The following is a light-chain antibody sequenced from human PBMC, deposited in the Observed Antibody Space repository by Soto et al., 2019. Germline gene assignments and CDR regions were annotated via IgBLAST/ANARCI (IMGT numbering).Light chain of an antibody. V-gene: IGLV2-14*03. J-gene: IGLJ3*02. CDR1: SSDIGGYNY. Sequence: QSVLTQPASVSGSPGQSITISCTGTSSDIGGYNYVSWYQHRPGTAPKLIIFDVNNRPSGVSPRFSGSKSGYTASLTISGLQAEDEADYYCTSQTSYVTRVAFGGGTQLTV. CDR3: TSQTSYVTRVA. CDR2: DVN.